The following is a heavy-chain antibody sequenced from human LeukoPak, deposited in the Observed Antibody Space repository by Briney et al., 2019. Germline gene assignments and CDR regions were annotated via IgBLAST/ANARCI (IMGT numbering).Heavy chain of an antibody. D-gene: IGHD2-15*01. CDR1: GFTFSSYG. CDR2: IWYDGSNK. Sequence: PGRSLRLSCAASGFTFSSYGMHWVRQAPGKGLEWVAVIWYDGSNKYYADSVKGRFTISRDNSKNTLYLQMNSLRAEDTAVYYCARDHRIVGYCSGGSCYSGAFDIWGQGTMVTVSP. CDR3: ARDHRIVGYCSGGSCYSGAFDI. J-gene: IGHJ3*02. V-gene: IGHV3-33*01.